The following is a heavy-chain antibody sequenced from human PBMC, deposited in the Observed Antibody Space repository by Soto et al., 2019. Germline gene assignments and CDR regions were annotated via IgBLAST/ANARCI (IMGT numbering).Heavy chain of an antibody. CDR2: IYYSGST. CDR1: GGSVSSGSYY. D-gene: IGHD6-19*01. Sequence: SETLSLTCTVSGGSVSSGSYYWSWIRQPPGKGLEWIGYIYYSGSTNYNPSLKSRVTISVDTSKNQFSLKLSSVTAADTAVYYCARDGDEQWVVPAFDIWGQGTMVTVSS. V-gene: IGHV4-61*01. CDR3: ARDGDEQWVVPAFDI. J-gene: IGHJ3*02.